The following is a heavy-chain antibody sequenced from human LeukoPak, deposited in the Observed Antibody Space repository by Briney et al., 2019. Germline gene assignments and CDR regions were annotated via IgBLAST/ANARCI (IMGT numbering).Heavy chain of an antibody. Sequence: GGSLRLSCAASGFTFSSYGMHWVRQAPGEGLEWVAFIRYDGNNKYYADSVKGRFTISRDNSKNTLFLQMNSLRAEDTAVYYCAKDMERHIVVVTASAVDYWGQGTLVTVSS. J-gene: IGHJ4*02. V-gene: IGHV3-30*02. D-gene: IGHD2-21*02. CDR3: AKDMERHIVVVTASAVDY. CDR2: IRYDGNNK. CDR1: GFTFSSYG.